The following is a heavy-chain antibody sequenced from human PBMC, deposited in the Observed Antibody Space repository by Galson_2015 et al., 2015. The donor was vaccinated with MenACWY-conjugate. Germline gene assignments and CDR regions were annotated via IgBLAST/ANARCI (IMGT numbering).Heavy chain of an antibody. D-gene: IGHD6-13*01. V-gene: IGHV3-23*01. CDR2: IGGRGGSGAGT. J-gene: IGHJ5*02. CDR3: ATGSSWYTWFDP. Sequence: SLRLSCAASGFTFNTYAMSWVRQAPGKGLEWVSGIGGRGGSGAGTYYADSVKGRFTISRDNSKNTLYLQMNSLRAEDTAVYYCATGSSWYTWFDPWGQGTLVTVSS. CDR1: GFTFNTYA.